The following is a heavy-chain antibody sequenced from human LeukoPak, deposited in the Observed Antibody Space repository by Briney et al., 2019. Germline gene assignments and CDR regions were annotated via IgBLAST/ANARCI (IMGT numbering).Heavy chain of an antibody. D-gene: IGHD5-12*01. CDR1: GFTFSSYS. Sequence: GGSLRLSCAASGFTFSSYSMNWVRQAPGKGLEWVSYISSSSSTIYYADSVKGRFTISRDNAKNSLYLQMNSLRAEDTAVYYCVRDPPWSGYDSWGQGTLVTVSS. CDR3: VRDPPWSGYDS. J-gene: IGHJ5*02. CDR2: ISSSSSTI. V-gene: IGHV3-48*01.